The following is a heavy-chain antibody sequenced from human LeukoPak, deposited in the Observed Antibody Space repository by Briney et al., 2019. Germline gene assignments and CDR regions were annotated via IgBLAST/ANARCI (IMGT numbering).Heavy chain of an antibody. D-gene: IGHD1-1*01. CDR2: ISYSGST. Sequence: SETLSLTCSVSGGSISGSAYFWGWIRQPPGKGLQWIGSISYSGSTYYNPSPSLKSRVTISVDTSKNQFSLKLSSVTAADTAVYYCARGLENWNVYVFDYWGQGTLVTVSS. V-gene: IGHV4-39*07. J-gene: IGHJ4*02. CDR3: ARGLENWNVYVFDY. CDR1: GGSISGSAYF.